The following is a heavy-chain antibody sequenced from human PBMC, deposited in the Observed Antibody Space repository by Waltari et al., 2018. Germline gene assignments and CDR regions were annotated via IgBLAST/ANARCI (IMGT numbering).Heavy chain of an antibody. Sequence: VQLVEYGGGLVQPGRSLRLSCSPSGFNLSTYWMTWVRQAPGRGLEWVANIKQDGSAKYYVDSVRGRSTISRDNANNSLFLQINSLRDDDTAVYYCVTDVSGWYVNWGQGTSVTVSS. CDR1: GFNLSTYW. CDR3: VTDVSGWYVN. CDR2: IKQDGSAK. D-gene: IGHD6-19*01. J-gene: IGHJ4*02. V-gene: IGHV3-7*01.